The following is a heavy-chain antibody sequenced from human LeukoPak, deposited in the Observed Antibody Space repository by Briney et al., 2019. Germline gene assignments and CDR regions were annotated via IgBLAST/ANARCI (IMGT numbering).Heavy chain of an antibody. V-gene: IGHV1-69*10. J-gene: IGHJ6*02. CDR2: IIPILGIA. D-gene: IGHD3-22*01. CDR3: AYVEDSSGYYNYYYGMDV. Sequence: ASVTVSCKASGGTFSSYAISWVRQAPGQGLEWMGRIIPILGIANYAQKFQGRVTITADKSTSTAYMELSSLRSEDTAVYYCAYVEDSSGYYNYYYGMDVWGQGTTVTVSS. CDR1: GGTFSSYA.